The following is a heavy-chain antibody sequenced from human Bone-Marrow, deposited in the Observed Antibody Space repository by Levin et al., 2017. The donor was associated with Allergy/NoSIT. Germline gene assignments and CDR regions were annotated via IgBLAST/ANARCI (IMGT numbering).Heavy chain of an antibody. Sequence: PGGSLRLSCAASGFTFSSYAMSWVRQAPGKGLEWVSAISGSGGSTYYADSVKGRFTISRDNSKNTLYLQMNSLRAEDTAVYYCAKEPGRGDDYVWGSYVHWFDPWGQGTLVTVSS. CDR3: AKEPGRGDDYVWGSYVHWFDP. V-gene: IGHV3-23*01. CDR2: ISGSGGST. CDR1: GFTFSSYA. D-gene: IGHD3-16*01. J-gene: IGHJ5*02.